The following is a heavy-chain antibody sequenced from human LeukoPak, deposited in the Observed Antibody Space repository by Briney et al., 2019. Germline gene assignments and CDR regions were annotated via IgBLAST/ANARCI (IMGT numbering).Heavy chain of an antibody. CDR1: GYTFGSYG. J-gene: IGHJ5*02. D-gene: IGHD6-19*01. V-gene: IGHV1-18*01. CDR3: ARDWASVWPGSSGWSNWFDP. CDR2: ISPYNGNT. Sequence: ASVKVSCKASGYTFGSYGVSWVRQAPGQGLEWMAWISPYNGNTNYAQKFQGRVTMTTDTSTSTAYMELRSMRADDTAVYYCARDWASVWPGSSGWSNWFDPWGQGTLVTVSS.